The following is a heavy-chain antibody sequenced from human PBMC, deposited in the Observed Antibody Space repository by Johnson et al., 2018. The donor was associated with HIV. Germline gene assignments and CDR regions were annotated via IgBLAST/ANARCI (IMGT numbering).Heavy chain of an antibody. V-gene: IGHV3-30*03. J-gene: IGHJ3*02. CDR1: GFNFSSYG. CDR3: AREIIAAADDI. D-gene: IGHD6-13*01. CDR2: ISYDGSNE. Sequence: QVQLVESGGGVVQPGRSLRLSCAASGFNFSSYGMHWVRQAPGKGLEWVAVISYDGSNEYYADSVKGRFTISRDNSKNTVYLQMNSLRAEDTAVYYCAREIIAAADDIWGQGTMVTVSS.